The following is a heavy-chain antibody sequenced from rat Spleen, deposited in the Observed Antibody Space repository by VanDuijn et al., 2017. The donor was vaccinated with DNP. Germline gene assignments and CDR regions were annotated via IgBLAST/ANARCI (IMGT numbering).Heavy chain of an antibody. V-gene: IGHV4-2*01. Sequence: EVKLVESGGGLVQPGRSLKLSCAASGFNLNDYWMGWVRQAPGKGLEWIGEINKDSSTMNDTPSLKYKFTISRDNAKNTLYLQMSKLGSEDTAIYYCARLGWHGWFAYWGQGTLVTVSS. J-gene: IGHJ3*01. CDR1: GFNLNDYW. CDR2: INKDSSTM. D-gene: IGHD1-11*01. CDR3: ARLGWHGWFAY.